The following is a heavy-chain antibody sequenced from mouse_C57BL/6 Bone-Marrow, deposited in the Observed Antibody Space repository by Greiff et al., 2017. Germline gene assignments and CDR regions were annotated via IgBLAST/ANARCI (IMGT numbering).Heavy chain of an antibody. Sequence: VHVKQSGAELVRPGASVKLSCTASGFTIKDDYMHWVKQRPEQGLEWIGWIDPENGDTEYASKFQGKATITADTSSNTAYLQLSSLTSDDAAVYYCLYDGYYAYAMDYWGQGTSVTVSS. CDR2: IDPENGDT. CDR1: GFTIKDDY. D-gene: IGHD2-3*01. CDR3: LYDGYYAYAMDY. J-gene: IGHJ4*01. V-gene: IGHV14-4*01.